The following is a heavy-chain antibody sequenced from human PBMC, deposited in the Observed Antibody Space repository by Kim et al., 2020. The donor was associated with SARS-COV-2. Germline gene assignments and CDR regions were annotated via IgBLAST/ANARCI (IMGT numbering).Heavy chain of an antibody. D-gene: IGHD2-21*02. V-gene: IGHV3-30*04. CDR1: GFTFSSYA. CDR2: ISYDGSNK. CDR3: ARDSFPAYCGGDCPDYYYYGMDV. J-gene: IGHJ6*02. Sequence: GGSLRLSCAASGFTFSSYAMHWVRQAPGKGLEWVAVISYDGSNKYYADSVKGRFTISRDNSKNTLYLQMNSLRAEDTAVYYCARDSFPAYCGGDCPDYYYYGMDVWGQGTTVTVSS.